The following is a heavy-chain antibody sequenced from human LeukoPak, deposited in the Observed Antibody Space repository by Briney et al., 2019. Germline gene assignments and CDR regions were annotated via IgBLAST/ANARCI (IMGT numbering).Heavy chain of an antibody. Sequence: PGGSLRLSCVASGFTFSSYAMSWVRQVPGKGLEWVSGICDSADSTYFADSVKGRFAISRDNSKNTLSLQINSLRAEDMAVYYCARDGPCDIVVVPAAIGLDYWGQGTLVTVSS. J-gene: IGHJ4*02. V-gene: IGHV3-23*01. CDR3: ARDGPCDIVVVPAAIGLDY. CDR2: ICDSADST. D-gene: IGHD2-2*01. CDR1: GFTFSSYA.